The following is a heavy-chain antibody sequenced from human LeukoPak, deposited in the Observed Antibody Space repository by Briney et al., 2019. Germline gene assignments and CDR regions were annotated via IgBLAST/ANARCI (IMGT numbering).Heavy chain of an antibody. Sequence: ASVKVSCKASGYTFTSYGISWVRQAPGQGLEWMGWISVHNGNTNYAQKLQGRVTMTTDTSTSTAYLDLRSLRSDDTAVYYCARDLRSDGMAVGGYWGQGTLVTVSS. D-gene: IGHD6-19*01. V-gene: IGHV1-18*01. CDR2: ISVHNGNT. J-gene: IGHJ4*02. CDR3: ARDLRSDGMAVGGY. CDR1: GYTFTSYG.